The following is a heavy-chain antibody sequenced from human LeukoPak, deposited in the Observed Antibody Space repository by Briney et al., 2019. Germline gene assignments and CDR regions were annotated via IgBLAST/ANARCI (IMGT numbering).Heavy chain of an antibody. Sequence: SGGSLRLCCAACGFIFRSYSMGWVRQAPGRGVEWVSSITGSCSYISYADSVKGRFTISRDNAENSLFLQMNTLRPEDTDVYFCARDKLEGGENFDSWGHGTLVT. CDR1: GFIFRSYS. J-gene: IGHJ4*01. CDR3: ARDKLEGGENFDS. V-gene: IGHV3-21*01. CDR2: ITGSCSYI. D-gene: IGHD1-1*01.